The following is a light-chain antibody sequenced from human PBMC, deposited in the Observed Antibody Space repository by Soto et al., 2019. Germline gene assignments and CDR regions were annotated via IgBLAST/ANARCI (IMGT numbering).Light chain of an antibody. J-gene: IGKJ5*01. CDR3: QPRGNLIT. V-gene: IGKV3-11*01. CDR1: QSVSSY. CDR2: DAS. Sequence: IGFTLSLLPVSLSQREIATLSCRANQSVSSYLAYYKQKPSQPPSLLIYDASKRATAIPARFSGSGSGTYFTLTISRQAQEDLAVYYCQPRGNLITFGQGTRLEIK.